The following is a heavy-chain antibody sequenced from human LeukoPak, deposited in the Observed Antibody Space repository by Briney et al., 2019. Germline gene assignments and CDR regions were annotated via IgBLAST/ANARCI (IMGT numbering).Heavy chain of an antibody. CDR3: ASYPEASFDY. V-gene: IGHV4-34*01. CDR1: GGSFSGYY. Sequence: GSLRLSCAVYGGSFSGYYWSWIRQPPGKGLEWIGEINHSGSTNYNPSLKSRVTISVDTSKNQFSLKLSSVTAADMAVYYCASYPEASFDYWGQGTLVPVSS. J-gene: IGHJ4*02. CDR2: INHSGST.